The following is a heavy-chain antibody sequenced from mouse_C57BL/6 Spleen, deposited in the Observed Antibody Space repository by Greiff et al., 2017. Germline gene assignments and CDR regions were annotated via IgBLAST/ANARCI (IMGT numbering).Heavy chain of an antibody. J-gene: IGHJ3*01. CDR2: IYPGSGNT. Sequence: VQLQQSGAELVRPGASVKLSCKASGYTFTDYYINWVKQRPGQGLEWIARIYPGSGNTYYNEKFKGKATLTAEKSSSTAYMQLSSLTSEDSAVYFCARMALYYGSSSFAYWGQGTLVTVSA. CDR1: GYTFTDYY. V-gene: IGHV1-76*01. CDR3: ARMALYYGSSSFAY. D-gene: IGHD1-1*01.